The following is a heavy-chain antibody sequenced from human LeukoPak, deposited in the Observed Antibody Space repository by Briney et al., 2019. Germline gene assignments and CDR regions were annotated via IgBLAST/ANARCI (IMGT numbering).Heavy chain of an antibody. CDR2: TRSKANSYAT. D-gene: IGHD2-2*01. CDR1: GFTFNGSA. J-gene: IGHJ4*02. V-gene: IGHV3-73*01. Sequence: AGSLKLSCAASGFTFNGSAMHWVRQSSAKGLEWVGRTRSKANSYATAYAASVKGRFTISRDDSKNTAYLQMNSLKTEDTAVYYCTRLTGDDCSSTSCRDYWGQGTLVTVSS. CDR3: TRLTGDDCSSTSCRDY.